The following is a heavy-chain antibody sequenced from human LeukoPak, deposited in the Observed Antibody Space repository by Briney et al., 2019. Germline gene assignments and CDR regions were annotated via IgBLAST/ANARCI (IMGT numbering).Heavy chain of an antibody. V-gene: IGHV4-4*07. D-gene: IGHD1-26*01. Sequence: PSETLSLTCSVSGASIRSYSWSWLRQPAGKGLEWIGRIHTSASTEYNPSLKSRVTMSVDTSKNQFSLKLNSVTAADTAVYFCARDDNSEYSDDAFDIWGQGTLATVSS. CDR3: ARDDNSEYSDDAFDI. CDR1: GASIRSYS. J-gene: IGHJ3*02. CDR2: IHTSAST.